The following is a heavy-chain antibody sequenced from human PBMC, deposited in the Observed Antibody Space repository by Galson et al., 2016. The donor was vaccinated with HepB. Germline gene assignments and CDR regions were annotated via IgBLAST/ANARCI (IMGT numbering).Heavy chain of an antibody. V-gene: IGHV3-23*01. CDR1: GFTFGSYA. Sequence: SLRISCAASGFTFGSYAMTWVRQAPGKGLEWVSGIGGSGGSINYADSVKGQFTISRDNAKNSLYLQMDSLRPEDTALYYCAKARSTNAYKVFDYWGQGILVAVSS. CDR3: AKARSTNAYKVFDY. J-gene: IGHJ4*02. CDR2: IGGSGGSI. D-gene: IGHD5-24*01.